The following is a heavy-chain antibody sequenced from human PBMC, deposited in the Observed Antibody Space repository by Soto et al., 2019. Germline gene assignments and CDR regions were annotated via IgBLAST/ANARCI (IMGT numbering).Heavy chain of an antibody. Sequence: SVKVSCKASGGTFSSYAISWVRQAPGQGLEWMGGIIPIFGTANYAQKFQGRVTITADESTSTAYMELSSLRSEDTAVYYCARGHIAAAGTRNWFDPWGQGTLVTVSS. CDR3: ARGHIAAAGTRNWFDP. D-gene: IGHD6-13*01. V-gene: IGHV1-69*13. CDR2: IIPIFGTA. CDR1: GGTFSSYA. J-gene: IGHJ5*02.